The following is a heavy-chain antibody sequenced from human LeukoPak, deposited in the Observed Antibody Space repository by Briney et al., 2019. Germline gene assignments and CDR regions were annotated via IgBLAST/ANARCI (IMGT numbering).Heavy chain of an antibody. Sequence: SQTLSLTCNVSGVSMSDGGCYWTWIRQHPGKGLEWIGYIFHSGTTYYNPSLKSPATLSVDTSGDQFSMKLTSLTAADTAIYYCARVAIVVRHGVRGGFLPWGRGILVTLSS. J-gene: IGHJ5*02. D-gene: IGHD4-17*01. CDR3: ARVAIVVRHGVRGGFLP. CDR1: GVSMSDGGCY. CDR2: IFHSGTT. V-gene: IGHV4-31*01.